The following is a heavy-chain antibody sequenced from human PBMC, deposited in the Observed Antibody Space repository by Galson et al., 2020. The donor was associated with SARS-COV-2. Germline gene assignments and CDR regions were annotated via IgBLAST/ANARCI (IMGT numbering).Heavy chain of an antibody. J-gene: IGHJ6*02. CDR2: INTNTGNP. Sequence: VSCKASGYTFTSYAMNWVRQAPGQGHEWMGWINTNTGNPTYAQGFTGRFVFSLDTSVSTAYLQISSLKAEDTAVYYCARDLVVPAASGYHYYGMDVWGQGTTVTVSS. D-gene: IGHD2-2*01. V-gene: IGHV7-4-1*02. CDR1: GYTFTSYA. CDR3: ARDLVVPAASGYHYYGMDV.